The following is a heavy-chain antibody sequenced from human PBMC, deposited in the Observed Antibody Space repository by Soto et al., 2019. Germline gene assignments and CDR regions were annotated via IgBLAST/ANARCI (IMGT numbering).Heavy chain of an antibody. CDR2: IYYSGST. CDR1: GGSISSYY. CDR3: ARDYDFWRGFDP. J-gene: IGHJ5*02. V-gene: IGHV4-59*01. D-gene: IGHD3-3*01. Sequence: SETLSLTCTVSGGSISSYYWSWIRQPPGKGLEWIGYIYYSGSTNYNPSLKSRVTISVDTSKNQFSLKLSSVTAADTAVYYCARDYDFWRGFDPWGQGTLVTVSS.